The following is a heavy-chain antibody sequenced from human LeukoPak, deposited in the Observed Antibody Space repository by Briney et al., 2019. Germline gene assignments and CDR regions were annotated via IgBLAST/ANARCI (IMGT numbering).Heavy chain of an antibody. Sequence: KPSETLSLTCTVSGDSISSYYWSWIRQPPGKGLEWIGYIYYSGSTNYNPSLKSRVTISVDTSKNQFSLKLSSVTAADTAVYYCARHYYYDSSGYPYTFQHWGQDTLVTVSS. CDR2: IYYSGST. J-gene: IGHJ1*01. V-gene: IGHV4-59*01. D-gene: IGHD3-22*01. CDR1: GDSISSYY. CDR3: ARHYYYDSSGYPYTFQH.